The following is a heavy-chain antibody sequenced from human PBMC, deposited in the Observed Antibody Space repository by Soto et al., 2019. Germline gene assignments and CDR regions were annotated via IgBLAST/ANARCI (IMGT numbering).Heavy chain of an antibody. CDR1: GFTFSSYA. Sequence: PGGSLRLSCAASGFTFSSYAMHWVRQAPGKGLEWVAVISYDGSNKYYADSVKGRFTISRDNSKNTLYLQMNSLRAEDTAVYYCARPTYYDILTGYYGSPGPEDYWGQGTLVTSPQ. D-gene: IGHD3-9*01. CDR3: ARPTYYDILTGYYGSPGPEDY. V-gene: IGHV3-30-3*01. J-gene: IGHJ4*02. CDR2: ISYDGSNK.